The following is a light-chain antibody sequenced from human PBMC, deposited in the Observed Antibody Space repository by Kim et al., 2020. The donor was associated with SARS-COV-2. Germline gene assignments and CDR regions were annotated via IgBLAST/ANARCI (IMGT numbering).Light chain of an antibody. CDR3: SSYTSSSTLG. Sequence: GQSITISCTGTSRDVGGYNYVSWYQQHPGKAPKLMIYDVSNRPSGVSNRFSGSKSGNTASLTISGLQAEDEADYYCSSYTSSSTLGFGGGTKLTVL. V-gene: IGLV2-14*03. CDR2: DVS. CDR1: SRDVGGYNY. J-gene: IGLJ3*02.